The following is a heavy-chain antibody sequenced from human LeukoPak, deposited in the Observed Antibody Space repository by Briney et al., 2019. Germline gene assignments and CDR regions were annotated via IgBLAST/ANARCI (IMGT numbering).Heavy chain of an antibody. J-gene: IGHJ4*02. CDR3: ARLGKEVTYTAYYLDY. Sequence: SETLSLTCTVSGGSISTAYWSWIRQPPGKGLEYIAFIHYSGHTNYNPSLKSRVTISIDPSKNQFSLKLSTVTAADTAVYFCARLGKEVTYTAYYLDYWGQGTLVTVSS. CDR1: GGSISTAY. V-gene: IGHV4-59*08. CDR2: IHYSGHT. D-gene: IGHD1-26*01.